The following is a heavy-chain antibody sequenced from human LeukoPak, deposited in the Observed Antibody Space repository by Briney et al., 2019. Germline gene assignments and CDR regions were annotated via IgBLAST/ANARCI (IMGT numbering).Heavy chain of an antibody. J-gene: IGHJ4*02. CDR3: ARQLEWELLRGEEFDY. CDR2: IYYSGST. V-gene: IGHV4-39*01. Sequence: PSETLSLTCTVSGGSISSSSYYWGWIRQPAGKGLEWIGSIYYSGSTYYNPSLKSRVTISVDTSKNQFSLKLSSVTAADTAVYYCARQLEWELLRGEEFDYWGQGTLVTVSS. D-gene: IGHD1-26*01. CDR1: GGSISSSSYY.